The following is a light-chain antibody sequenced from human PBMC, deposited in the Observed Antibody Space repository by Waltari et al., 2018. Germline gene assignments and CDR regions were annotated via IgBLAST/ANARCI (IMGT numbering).Light chain of an antibody. CDR1: TSNIASNS. CDR3: GSWDSSLSARV. J-gene: IGLJ3*02. Sequence: QSVLTQPPSLSAAPGQMVTISCSGSTSNIASNSVSWYQQVPGTAPKPLIYDNDQRPSTIPHRFSGSKSGTSATLGITGLQTGDEAEYFCGSWDSSLSARVFGGGTKLTVL. CDR2: DND. V-gene: IGLV1-51*01.